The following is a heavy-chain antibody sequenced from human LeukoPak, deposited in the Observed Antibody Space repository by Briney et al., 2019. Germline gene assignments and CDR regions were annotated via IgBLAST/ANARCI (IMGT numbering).Heavy chain of an antibody. Sequence: SETLSLTCTVSGGSITNYYRSWIRQPAGKGLEWIGRIYTSGSLNYNPSLRSRVTMSVDTSKNQFSLKLSSVTAADTAVYYCARDRGGATYYFDYWGQGTLVTVSS. V-gene: IGHV4-4*07. CDR2: IYTSGSL. J-gene: IGHJ4*02. CDR3: ARDRGGATYYFDY. D-gene: IGHD1-26*01. CDR1: GGSITNYY.